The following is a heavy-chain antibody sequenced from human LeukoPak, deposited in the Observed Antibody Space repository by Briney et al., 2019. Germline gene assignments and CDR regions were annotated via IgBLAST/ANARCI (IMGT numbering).Heavy chain of an antibody. D-gene: IGHD6-13*01. V-gene: IGHV4-34*01. CDR1: GGSFSGYY. Sequence: SETLSLTCAVSGGSFSGYYWSWIRQPPGKGLEWIGEINHSGSTNYNPSVKSRVTISVDTSKNQFSLKLSSVTAADTAVYYCARGYSSSWNGGYYYYMDVWGKGTTVTVSS. CDR3: ARGYSSSWNGGYYYYMDV. CDR2: INHSGST. J-gene: IGHJ6*03.